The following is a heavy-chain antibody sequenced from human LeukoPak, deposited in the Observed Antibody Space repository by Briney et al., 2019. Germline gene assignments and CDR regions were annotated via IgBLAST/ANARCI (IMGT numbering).Heavy chain of an antibody. CDR1: GFTFSSYW. J-gene: IGHJ3*02. CDR3: ARDSSDGDYVFSYAFDI. V-gene: IGHV3-7*01. D-gene: IGHD4-17*01. Sequence: GGSLRLSCAASGFTFSSYWMSWVRQAPGKGLEWVANIKQDGSEKYYVDSVKGRFTISRDNAKNSLYLQMNSLRAEDTAVYYCARDSSDGDYVFSYAFDIWGQGTMVTVSS. CDR2: IKQDGSEK.